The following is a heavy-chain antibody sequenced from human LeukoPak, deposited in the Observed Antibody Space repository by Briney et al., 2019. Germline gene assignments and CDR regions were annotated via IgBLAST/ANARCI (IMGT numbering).Heavy chain of an antibody. Sequence: KPPETLSLTPTVSGASIKIRNYYWGWIRHPPGKGPECIASIYYSGSSYYNPSLKSQVTITVDTSKNQCSMKLNSVTASDTSEYYCARHGGSSSIDYWGQGTLVTVSS. V-gene: IGHV4-39*01. CDR2: IYYSGSS. CDR3: ARHGGSSSIDY. J-gene: IGHJ4*02. CDR1: GASIKIRNYY. D-gene: IGHD6-19*01.